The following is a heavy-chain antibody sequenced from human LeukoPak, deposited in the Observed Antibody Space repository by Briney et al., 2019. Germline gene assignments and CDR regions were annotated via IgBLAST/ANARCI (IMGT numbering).Heavy chain of an antibody. CDR3: ANNRYSYGYPSAFDI. CDR2: IYYSGST. D-gene: IGHD5-18*01. CDR1: GGSISSSSYY. J-gene: IGHJ3*02. V-gene: IGHV4-39*07. Sequence: KSSETLSLTCTVSGGSISSSSYYWGWIRQPPGKGLEWIGSIYYSGSTYYNPSLKSRVTISVDTSKNQFSLKLSSVAAADTAVYYCANNRYSYGYPSAFDIWGQGTMVTVSS.